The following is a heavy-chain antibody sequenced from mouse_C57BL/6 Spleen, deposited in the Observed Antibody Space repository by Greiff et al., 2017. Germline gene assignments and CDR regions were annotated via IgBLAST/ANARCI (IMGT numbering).Heavy chain of an antibody. V-gene: IGHV5-17*01. CDR2: ISSGSSTI. J-gene: IGHJ3*01. Sequence: EVKLVESGGGLVKPGGSLKLSCAASGFTFSDYGMHWVRQAPEKGLEWVAYISSGSSTIYYADTVKGRFTISRDNAKNTLFLQMTSLRSEDTAMYYCASPSLFYDYDVFAYWGQGTLVTVSA. CDR3: ASPSLFYDYDVFAY. D-gene: IGHD2-4*01. CDR1: GFTFSDYG.